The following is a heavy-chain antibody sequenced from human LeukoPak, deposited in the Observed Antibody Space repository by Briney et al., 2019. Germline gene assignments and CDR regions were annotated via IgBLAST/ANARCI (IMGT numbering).Heavy chain of an antibody. CDR1: GYSITSGHF. J-gene: IGHJ3*02. D-gene: IGHD6-19*01. CDR3: ARDRPGYSSGWYDLGGAFDI. Sequence: SETLYLTCAVSGYSITSGHFWGWIRQPPGKGLEWIGSIFHSGNTYYNPSLKSRLTISVDTSKNQFSLKLSSVTAADTAVYYCARDRPGYSSGWYDLGGAFDIWGQGTMVTVSS. CDR2: IFHSGNT. V-gene: IGHV4-38-2*02.